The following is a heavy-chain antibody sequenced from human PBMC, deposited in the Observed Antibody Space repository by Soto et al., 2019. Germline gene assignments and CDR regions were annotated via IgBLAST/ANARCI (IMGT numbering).Heavy chain of an antibody. V-gene: IGHV3-21*06. Sequence: EVQLVESGGGLVKPGGSLRLSCAASGFAFSSYSMNWVRQAPGKGLEWVAFITIRSSYIYYADSVRGRFTIYRDNAKNSLYPQMDGLRAEYTAVYYCARDDGWLVLDYWGQGTLVTVSS. CDR2: ITIRSSYI. J-gene: IGHJ4*02. CDR3: ARDDGWLVLDY. D-gene: IGHD6-19*01. CDR1: GFAFSSYS.